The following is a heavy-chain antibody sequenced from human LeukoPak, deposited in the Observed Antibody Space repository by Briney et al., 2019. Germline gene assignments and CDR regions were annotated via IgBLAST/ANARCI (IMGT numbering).Heavy chain of an antibody. J-gene: IGHJ5*01. V-gene: IGHV1-18*01. CDR3: ARDRDIFVVSGHFDS. Sequence: EASVKVSCKASGYTFTSYGISWVRQAPGQGLEWMGWISAYNGNTNYAQKLQGRVTMTTDTSTSTAYMELRSLRYDDTAVYYCARDRDIFVVSGHFDSWGQGTLVTVSS. CDR2: ISAYNGNT. D-gene: IGHD3-9*01. CDR1: GYTFTSYG.